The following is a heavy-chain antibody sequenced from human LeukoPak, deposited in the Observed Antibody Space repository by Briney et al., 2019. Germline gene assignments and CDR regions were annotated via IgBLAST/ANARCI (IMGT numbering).Heavy chain of an antibody. J-gene: IGHJ4*02. Sequence: GRFTISRDDSKSIAYLQMNSLKTEDTAVYYCTRDGGSGVYYFDYWGQGTLVTVSS. D-gene: IGHD3-10*01. CDR3: TRDGGSGVYYFDY. V-gene: IGHV3-49*02.